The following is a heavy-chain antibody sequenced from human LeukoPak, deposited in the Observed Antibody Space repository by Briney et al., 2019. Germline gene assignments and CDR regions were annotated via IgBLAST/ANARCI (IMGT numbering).Heavy chain of an antibody. D-gene: IGHD5-24*01. J-gene: IGHJ4*02. CDR1: GFTFSRYW. CDR3: ARDTGYNTFDH. CDR2: IKEDGSDK. Sequence: GGSLRLSCAASGFTFSRYWMSWVRQAPGKGLEWVANIKEDGSDKYYVDSVKGRFTISRDNAKNSLFLQMNSLRAEDTAVYYCARDTGYNTFDHWGQGTLVTVSS. V-gene: IGHV3-7*05.